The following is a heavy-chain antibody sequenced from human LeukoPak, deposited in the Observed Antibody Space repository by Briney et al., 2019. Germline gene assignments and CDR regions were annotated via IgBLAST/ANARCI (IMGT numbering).Heavy chain of an antibody. CDR1: GGSLSGHY. D-gene: IGHD3-22*01. CDR3: ARLLDNDISGDPDTFDV. Sequence: LETLSLTCTVSGGSLSGHYWSWIRQPPGKRLEWIAYVSYTGRTKYNPSLQSRVTISIDTSKSQFSLKLTSVTSADTAVYSCARLLDNDISGDPDTFDVWGQGTTVIVSS. V-gene: IGHV4-59*11. J-gene: IGHJ3*01. CDR2: VSYTGRT.